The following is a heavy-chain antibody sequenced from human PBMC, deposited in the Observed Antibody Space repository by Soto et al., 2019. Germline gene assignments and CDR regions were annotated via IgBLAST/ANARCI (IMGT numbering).Heavy chain of an antibody. CDR2: ISGSGGST. CDR3: AKAPPDYLPYSSPFDY. V-gene: IGHV3-23*01. Sequence: GGSLRLSCAASGFTFSSYAMSWVRQAPGKGLEWVSAISGSGGSTYYADSVKGRITISRDNSKNTLYLQMNSLRAEDTAVYYCAKAPPDYLPYSSPFDYWGQGTLVTVSS. D-gene: IGHD6-13*01. J-gene: IGHJ4*02. CDR1: GFTFSSYA.